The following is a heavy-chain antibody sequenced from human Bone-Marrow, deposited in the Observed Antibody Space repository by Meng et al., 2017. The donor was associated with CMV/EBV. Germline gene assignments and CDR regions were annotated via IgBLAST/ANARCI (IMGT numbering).Heavy chain of an antibody. CDR2: ISGSGGST. CDR3: ARRTRGYSLYNDY. CDR1: GFTFSSYA. D-gene: IGHD5-18*01. V-gene: IGHV3-23*01. Sequence: GESLKISCAASGFTFSSYAMSWVRQAPGKGLEWVSAISGSGGSTYYADSVKGRFTISRDNSKNTLYLQMNSLRAEDTAVYYCARRTRGYSLYNDYWGQGTLVTVSS. J-gene: IGHJ4*02.